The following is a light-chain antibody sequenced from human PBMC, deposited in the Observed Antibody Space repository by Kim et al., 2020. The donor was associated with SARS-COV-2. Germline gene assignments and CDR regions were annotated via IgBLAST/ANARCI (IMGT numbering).Light chain of an antibody. Sequence: GSPGQAITLSCSDVGTNNFVSWYQQYPGKAPKMMIFEDNKRPSGVPNRFSGSKSGNTASLTISGLQAEDEADYYCCSHVDWTTLWVFGGGTKVTVL. CDR3: CSHVDWTTLWV. CDR1: DVGTNNF. J-gene: IGLJ3*02. V-gene: IGLV2-23*02. CDR2: EDN.